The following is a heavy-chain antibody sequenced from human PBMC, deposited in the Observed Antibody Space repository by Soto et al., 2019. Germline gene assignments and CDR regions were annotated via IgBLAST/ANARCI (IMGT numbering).Heavy chain of an antibody. D-gene: IGHD2-21*02. CDR2: MYYSGST. CDR3: ARGADGVVTVWFDL. J-gene: IGHJ5*02. CDR1: GGSISSGDSY. V-gene: IGHV4-31*03. Sequence: SETLSLTCTVSGGSISSGDSYWSWIRQHPGKGLQWIAHMYYSGSTYTNPSLKSRVTISVDTSKNQFTLKLSSVTAADTAVYYCARGADGVVTVWFDLWGQGTPVTVSS.